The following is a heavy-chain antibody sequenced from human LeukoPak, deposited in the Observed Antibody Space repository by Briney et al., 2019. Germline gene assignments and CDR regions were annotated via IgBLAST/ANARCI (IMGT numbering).Heavy chain of an antibody. CDR2: INQDGSEK. CDR1: GFTFGSYW. Sequence: GGSLRLSCAASGFTFGSYWMSWVRQAPGKGLEWVANINQDGSEKYYVDSVKGRFTISRDNAKNSLYLQMNSLRPEDTALYYCAKDRHNYYYYGMDVWGQGTTVTVSS. V-gene: IGHV3-7*03. CDR3: AKDRHNYYYYGMDV. J-gene: IGHJ6*02.